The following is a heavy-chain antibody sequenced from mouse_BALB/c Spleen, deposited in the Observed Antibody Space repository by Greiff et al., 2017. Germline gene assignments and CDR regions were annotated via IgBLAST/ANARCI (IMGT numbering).Heavy chain of an antibody. J-gene: IGHJ3*01. D-gene: IGHD2-2*01. CDR1: GFNIKDTY. Sequence: DVKLVESGAELVKPGASVKLSCTASGFNIKDTYMHWVKQRPEQGLEWIGRIDPANGNTKYDPKFQGKATITADTSSNTAYLQLSSLTSEDTAVYYCARNVYGYDVGAWFAYWGQGTLVTVSA. V-gene: IGHV14-3*02. CDR3: ARNVYGYDVGAWFAY. CDR2: IDPANGNT.